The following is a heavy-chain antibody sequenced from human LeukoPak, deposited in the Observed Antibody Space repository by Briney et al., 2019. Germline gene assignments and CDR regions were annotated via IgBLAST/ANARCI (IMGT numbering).Heavy chain of an antibody. CDR1: GFTFSSYA. D-gene: IGHD2-21*01. Sequence: GGSLRLSCAASGFTFSSYAMSWVRQAPGKGLEWVSAISGSGGSTYYADSVKGRFTISRDNAKNSLFLQMNSLRAEDTAVYYCARGPLDSFDIWGQGTMVTVSS. CDR2: ISGSGGST. CDR3: ARGPLDSFDI. V-gene: IGHV3-23*01. J-gene: IGHJ3*02.